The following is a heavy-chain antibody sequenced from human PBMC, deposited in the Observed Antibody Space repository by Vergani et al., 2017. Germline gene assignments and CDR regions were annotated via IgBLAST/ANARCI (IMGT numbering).Heavy chain of an antibody. V-gene: IGHV3-9*01. D-gene: IGHD2-2*01. CDR3: AKVNHYCSSTSCYFDY. CDR1: GFTFDDYA. Sequence: EVQLVESGGGLVQPGRSLRLSCAASGFTFDDYAMHCVRQAPGKGREWVSGISWNSGSIGYADSVKGRFTISRDNAKNSLYLQMYSLRAEDTALYYCAKVNHYCSSTSCYFDYWGQGTLVTVSS. J-gene: IGHJ4*02. CDR2: ISWNSGSI.